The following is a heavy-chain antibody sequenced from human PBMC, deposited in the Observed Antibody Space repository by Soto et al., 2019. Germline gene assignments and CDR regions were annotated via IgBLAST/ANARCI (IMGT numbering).Heavy chain of an antibody. Sequence: QVQLVESGGGVVQPGGSRRLSCEASRFSFSDYGMHWVRQAPGKGLEWVALIRDDGSATYYSDSVKARFATSRDNSKNTLYLQMNRLRAEDTAVYYCATSNLTDAFDIWGQGTRVSVSS. CDR1: RFSFSDYG. V-gene: IGHV3-30*02. CDR3: ATSNLTDAFDI. J-gene: IGHJ3*02. CDR2: IRDDGSAT. D-gene: IGHD2-8*01.